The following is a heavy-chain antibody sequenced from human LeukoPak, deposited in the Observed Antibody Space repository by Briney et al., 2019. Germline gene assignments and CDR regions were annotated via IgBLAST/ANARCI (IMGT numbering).Heavy chain of an antibody. CDR2: IIPIFGTA. D-gene: IGHD2-8*01. Sequence: SVNVSCKASGGTFSSYAISWVRQAPGQGLEWMGRIIPIFGTANYAQKFQGRVTITTDESTSTAYMELSSLRSEDTAVYYCARCMLYGLDFQHWGQGTLVTVSS. CDR3: ARCMLYGLDFQH. J-gene: IGHJ1*01. V-gene: IGHV1-69*05. CDR1: GGTFSSYA.